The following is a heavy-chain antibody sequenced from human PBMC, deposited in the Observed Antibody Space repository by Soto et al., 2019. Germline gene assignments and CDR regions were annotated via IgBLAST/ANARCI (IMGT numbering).Heavy chain of an antibody. CDR1: GYSFTSYW. V-gene: IGHV5-51*01. CDR3: ARLYSGSSSCNRGFDY. CDR2: IYPGDSDT. D-gene: IGHD2-2*01. Sequence: GESLKISCKGSGYSFTSYWISWVRQMPGKGLEWMGIIYPGDSDTRYSPSFQGQVTISADKSISTAYLQWSSLKASDTAMYYCARLYSGSSSCNRGFDYRGQGTLVTVSS. J-gene: IGHJ4*02.